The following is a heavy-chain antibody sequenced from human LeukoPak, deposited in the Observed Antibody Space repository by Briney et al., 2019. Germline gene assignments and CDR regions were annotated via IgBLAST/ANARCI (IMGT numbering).Heavy chain of an antibody. V-gene: IGHV1-69*06. D-gene: IGHD3-22*01. CDR3: ASNYDTTGYNYDINF. J-gene: IGHJ4*02. Sequence: SVKVSCKASGGSFNSYVISWVRQAPGRGLEWMGKIIPSFSTTNYAQKFQGRVSITADKSTGTAYMELSSLTSEDTAVYYCASNYDTTGYNYDINFWGQGTLVSVSS. CDR1: GGSFNSYV. CDR2: IIPSFSTT.